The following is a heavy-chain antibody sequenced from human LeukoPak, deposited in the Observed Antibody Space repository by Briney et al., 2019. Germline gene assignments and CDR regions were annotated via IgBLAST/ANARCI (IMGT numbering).Heavy chain of an antibody. V-gene: IGHV3-43*01. CDR2: ICWCGGSA. D-gene: IGHD3-10*01. CDR1: GFPFSDYT. J-gene: IGHJ4*02. CDR3: AKDIRTGTIRGLIGYFYN. Sequence: GGPVSLSCAAWGFPFSDYTVLWVRDAPGEGVEWLSLICWCGGSAYYAGSLKGRFTISRDNSKNFLYLQMDSLRTEDTALYYCAKDIRTGTIRGLIGYFYNWGQGTPVTVSS.